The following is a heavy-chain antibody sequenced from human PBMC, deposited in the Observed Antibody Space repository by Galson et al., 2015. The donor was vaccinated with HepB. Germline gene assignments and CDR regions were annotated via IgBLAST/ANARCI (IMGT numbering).Heavy chain of an antibody. CDR3: ARDPETDIPPYYYGMDV. J-gene: IGHJ6*02. Sequence: CAISGDSVSSNSAAWNWIRQSPSRGLEWLGRTYYRSKWYNNYAVSVKSRITINPDTSKNQFPLQLNSVTPEDTAVYYCARDPETDIPPYYYGMDVWGQGTTVTVSS. CDR1: GDSVSSNSAA. CDR2: TYYRSKWYN. V-gene: IGHV6-1*01. D-gene: IGHD2-15*01.